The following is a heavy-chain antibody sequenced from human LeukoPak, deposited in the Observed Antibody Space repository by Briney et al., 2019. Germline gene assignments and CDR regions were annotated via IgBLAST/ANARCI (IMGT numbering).Heavy chain of an antibody. Sequence: ASVKVSCKASGYTFTGYYMHWVRQAPGQGLEWMGWINPNSGGTNYAQKFQGRVTMTRDTSISTAYMEPSRLRSDDTAVYYCASLLVGSGSYLSWGQGTLATVSS. CDR1: GYTFTGYY. V-gene: IGHV1-2*02. CDR3: ASLLVGSGSYLS. D-gene: IGHD3-10*01. CDR2: INPNSGGT. J-gene: IGHJ4*02.